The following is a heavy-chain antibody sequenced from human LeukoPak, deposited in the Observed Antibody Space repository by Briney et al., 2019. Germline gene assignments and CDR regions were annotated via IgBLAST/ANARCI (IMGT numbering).Heavy chain of an antibody. CDR3: SAGSPFDY. V-gene: IGHV3-15*01. Sequence: PGGSLRLSCAASGFTFSNAWMSWVRQAPGKGLEWVGRIKSKTDGETTDYAAPVKGRFTISRDDSKNTLYLQMNSLKTEDTAVYYCSAGSPFDYWGQGILVTVSS. CDR2: IKSKTDGETT. J-gene: IGHJ4*02. CDR1: GFTFSNAW. D-gene: IGHD3-10*01.